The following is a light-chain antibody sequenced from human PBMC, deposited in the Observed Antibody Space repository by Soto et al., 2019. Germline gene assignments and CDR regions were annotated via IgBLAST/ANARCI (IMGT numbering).Light chain of an antibody. CDR2: KVS. J-gene: IGKJ2*01. Sequence: DVVMTQSPLSLPVTLGQPASISCRSSQSLVYSDGNTYLNWFQQRPGQSPRRLIYKVSNRDSGVPGRFSGSGSGTDFRLKISRVEAEDVGVCYCMQGTHWPPMYTFGQGTKLEI. CDR1: QSLVYSDGNTY. V-gene: IGKV2-30*01. CDR3: MQGTHWPPMYT.